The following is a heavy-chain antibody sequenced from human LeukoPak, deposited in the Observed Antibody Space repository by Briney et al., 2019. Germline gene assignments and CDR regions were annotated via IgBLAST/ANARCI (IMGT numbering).Heavy chain of an antibody. V-gene: IGHV1-69*06. Sequence: SVTVSCKASGGAFSSFAISWGRKALGQGLGWVGGSIPFFGTANYAQKFQGRVTITADKSTSTAYMELSSLRSEDTAVYYCARDAYGSGSYGGLYGMDVWGKGTTVTVSS. J-gene: IGHJ6*04. CDR2: SIPFFGTA. CDR1: GGAFSSFA. D-gene: IGHD3-10*01. CDR3: ARDAYGSGSYGGLYGMDV.